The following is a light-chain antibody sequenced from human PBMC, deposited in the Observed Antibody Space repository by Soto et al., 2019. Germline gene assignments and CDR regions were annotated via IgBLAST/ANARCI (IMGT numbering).Light chain of an antibody. CDR1: SSNIGSNY. V-gene: IGLV1-47*02. CDR3: AAWDDSLNGEI. CDR2: SNN. J-gene: IGLJ1*01. Sequence: QSVLTQPPSASGTPGQRVTISCSGSSSNIGSNYVYWYQQLPGTAPKLLIYSNNQRPSGVPDRFSGSKSGTSASLAISGLRSEDEANYYCAAWDDSLNGEIFGTGTKLTVL.